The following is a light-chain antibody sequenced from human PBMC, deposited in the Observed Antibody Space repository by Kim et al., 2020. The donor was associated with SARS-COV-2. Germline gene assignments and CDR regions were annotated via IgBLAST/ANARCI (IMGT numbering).Light chain of an antibody. J-gene: IGLJ3*02. Sequence: ALGQTVRITCLGDSLRSYYASWYQQKPGQAPVLVFYGKNNRPSGIPDRFSGSYSGNTASLTITAAQAEDEADYYCNSRESSANHWMFGGGTKLTVL. V-gene: IGLV3-19*01. CDR2: GKN. CDR1: SLRSYY. CDR3: NSRESSANHWM.